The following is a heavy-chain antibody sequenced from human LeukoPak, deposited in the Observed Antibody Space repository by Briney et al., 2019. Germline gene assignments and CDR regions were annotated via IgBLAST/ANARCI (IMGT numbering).Heavy chain of an antibody. CDR3: ARDPEDYYDSSGYYDAFDI. CDR1: GFIFSSYS. CDR2: ISSSSTTI. Sequence: PGGSLRLSCAASGFIFSSYSMKWVRQAPGKGLEWVSYISSSSTTIYYADSVKGRFTISRDNAKNSLYLQMNSLRAEDTAVYYCARDPEDYYDSSGYYDAFDIWGQGTMVTVSS. D-gene: IGHD3-22*01. V-gene: IGHV3-48*01. J-gene: IGHJ3*02.